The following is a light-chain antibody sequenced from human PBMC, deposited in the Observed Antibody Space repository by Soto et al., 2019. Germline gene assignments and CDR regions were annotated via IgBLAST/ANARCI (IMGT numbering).Light chain of an antibody. J-gene: IGKJ1*01. CDR2: DAS. CDR3: QQYNSYST. CDR1: QRISGW. V-gene: IGKV1-5*01. Sequence: DIPTDQSPYTLSASVWDTGTLTFRASQRISGWLAWHQQKPGKAPKLLIYDASSLESGVPSRFSGSGSGTEFTLTISSLQPEDFASYYCQQYNSYSTFGQGTKVDIK.